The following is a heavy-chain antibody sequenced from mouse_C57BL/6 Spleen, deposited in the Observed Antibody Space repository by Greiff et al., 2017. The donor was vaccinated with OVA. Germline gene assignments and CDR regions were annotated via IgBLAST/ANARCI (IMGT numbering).Heavy chain of an antibody. Sequence: VQLQQPGAELVRPGSSVKLSCKASGYTFTSYWMHWVKQRPIQGLEWIGNIDPSDSETHYNQKFKDKATLTVDKSSSTAYMQLSSLTSEDSAVYYCARGSSYVGFAYWGQGTLVTVSA. J-gene: IGHJ3*01. D-gene: IGHD1-1*01. CDR3: ARGSSYVGFAY. V-gene: IGHV1-52*01. CDR1: GYTFTSYW. CDR2: IDPSDSET.